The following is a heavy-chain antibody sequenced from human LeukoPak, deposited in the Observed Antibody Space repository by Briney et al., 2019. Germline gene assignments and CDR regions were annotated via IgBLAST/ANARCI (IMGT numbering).Heavy chain of an antibody. J-gene: IGHJ4*02. Sequence: GGSLRLSCAASGFTFSSYSMNWVRQAPGKGLEWVSSISSSSSYIYYADSVKGRFTISRDNAKNSLYPQMNSLRAEDTAVYYCARDQGDIVVVPAALDYWGQGTLVTVSS. D-gene: IGHD2-2*01. V-gene: IGHV3-21*01. CDR1: GFTFSSYS. CDR2: ISSSSSYI. CDR3: ARDQGDIVVVPAALDY.